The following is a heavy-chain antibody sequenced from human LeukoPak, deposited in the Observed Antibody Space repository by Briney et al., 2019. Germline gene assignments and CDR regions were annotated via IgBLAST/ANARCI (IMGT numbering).Heavy chain of an antibody. V-gene: IGHV1-8*01. Sequence: GASVKVSWKASGYTFTSYDINWVRQATGQGLEWMGWMNPNSGNTGYAQKFQGRVTMTRNTSISTAYMELSSLRSEDTAVYYCASSSGYCSSTSCGNYYYYMDVWGKGTTVTVSS. J-gene: IGHJ6*03. CDR1: GYTFTSYD. CDR2: MNPNSGNT. CDR3: ASSSGYCSSTSCGNYYYYMDV. D-gene: IGHD2-2*03.